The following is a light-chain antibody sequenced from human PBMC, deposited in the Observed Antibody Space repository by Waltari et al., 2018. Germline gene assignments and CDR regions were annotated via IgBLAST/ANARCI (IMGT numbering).Light chain of an antibody. Sequence: IQLTPSPSHLPESVCHRVTITCRASQNILMYLAWYQQKPGKAPELLIYPASNLASGVPSRFSGSGSGTEFTLTISSLQPDDSATYYCQQCNNYSWTFGQGTKVEIK. J-gene: IGKJ1*01. V-gene: IGKV1-5*03. CDR2: PAS. CDR3: QQCNNYSWT. CDR1: QNILMY.